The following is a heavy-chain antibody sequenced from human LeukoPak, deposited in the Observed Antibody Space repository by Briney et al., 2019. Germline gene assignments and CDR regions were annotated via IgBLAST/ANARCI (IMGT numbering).Heavy chain of an antibody. J-gene: IGHJ4*02. CDR3: ARKPDY. V-gene: IGHV3-53*01. CDR2: IYSGGSI. CDR1: GFTVSNNY. Sequence: GGSLRLSCAASGFTVSNNYMAWVRQPPGKGLEWVTLIYSGGSIYYADSVKGRFTISRDNSKNTLYLQMNSLKAEDTAVYYCARKPDYWGQGTLVTVSS.